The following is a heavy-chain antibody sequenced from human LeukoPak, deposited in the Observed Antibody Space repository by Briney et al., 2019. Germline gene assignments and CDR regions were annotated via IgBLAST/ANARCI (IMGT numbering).Heavy chain of an antibody. J-gene: IGHJ5*02. CDR1: GYTFTSYY. V-gene: IGHV1-46*01. D-gene: IGHD3-10*01. Sequence: ASVKVSCKASGYTFTSYYIHWVRQAPGQGLGWMGIINPSGGSTSYAQKFQGRVTMTRDMSTSTVYMELSSLRSEDTAVYYCAPMVRGEDWFDPWGQGTLVTVSS. CDR2: INPSGGST. CDR3: APMVRGEDWFDP.